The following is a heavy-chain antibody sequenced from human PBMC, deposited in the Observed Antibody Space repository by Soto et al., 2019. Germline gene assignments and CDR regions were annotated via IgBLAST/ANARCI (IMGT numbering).Heavy chain of an antibody. Sequence: SVKVSCKASGGTFSSYAISWVRQAPGQGLEWMGGIIPIFGTANYAQKFQGRVTITADESTSTAYMELSSLRSEDTAVYYCARGMKTKVGGPKLGNYYYYGMDVWGQ. J-gene: IGHJ6*02. CDR1: GGTFSSYA. CDR3: ARGMKTKVGGPKLGNYYYYGMDV. V-gene: IGHV1-69*13. D-gene: IGHD1-26*01. CDR2: IIPIFGTA.